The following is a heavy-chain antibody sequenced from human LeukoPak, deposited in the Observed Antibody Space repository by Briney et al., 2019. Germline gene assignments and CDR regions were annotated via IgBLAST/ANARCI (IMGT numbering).Heavy chain of an antibody. CDR3: ALAPNSNWFDF. V-gene: IGHV4-59*03. D-gene: IGHD2-8*01. J-gene: IGHJ5*01. CDR2: IHYSGSS. CDR1: GGSISSYY. Sequence: SETLSLTCTVSGGSISSYYWTWIRQSPGKGLEWIGNIHYSGSSVYNPSLKSRGTISIDTSRRQFFLKLNSVTAADTAVYFCALAPNSNWFDFWGPGTLVTVSS.